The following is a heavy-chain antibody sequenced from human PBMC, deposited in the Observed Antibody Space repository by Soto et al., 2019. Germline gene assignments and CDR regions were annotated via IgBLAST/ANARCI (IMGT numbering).Heavy chain of an antibody. CDR2: ISYDGNNK. CDR3: AKGQGSGYYEAFDI. CDR1: GFTFSSYG. Sequence: GGSLRLSCAASGFTFSSYGMHWVRQAPGKGLEWVAVISYDGNNKYYADSVKDRFTISRDNSKTTLYLQMNSLRAEDTAVYYCAKGQGSGYYEAFDIWGQGTMVTVSS. V-gene: IGHV3-30*18. J-gene: IGHJ3*02. D-gene: IGHD5-12*01.